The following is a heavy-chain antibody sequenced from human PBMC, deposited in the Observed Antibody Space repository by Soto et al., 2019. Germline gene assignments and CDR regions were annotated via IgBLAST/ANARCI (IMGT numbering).Heavy chain of an antibody. Sequence: GASVKVSCKASGYTFTSYDINWVRQATGQGLEWMGWMNPNSGNTGYAQKFQGRVTMTRNTSISTAYMELSSLRSEDTAVYYCAREGQYSISPYYYYYGMDVWCQGTTVTVSS. J-gene: IGHJ6*02. D-gene: IGHD6-6*01. V-gene: IGHV1-8*01. CDR1: GYTFTSYD. CDR3: AREGQYSISPYYYYYGMDV. CDR2: MNPNSGNT.